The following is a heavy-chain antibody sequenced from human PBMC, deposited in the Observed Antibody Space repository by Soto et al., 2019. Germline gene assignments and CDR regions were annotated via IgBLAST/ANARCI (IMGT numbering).Heavy chain of an antibody. CDR3: ATVTIVGATPYDFAY. V-gene: IGHV4-39*01. J-gene: IGHJ4*02. CDR2: IYYSGST. Sequence: QLQLQESGPGLVKPSETLSLTCTVSGGPFDSTGYYWAWVRQPPGQGLEWLAYIYYSGSTYYNPSLSSRLTISVVTSRNQLAMSLSSVTAAVTAVYHCATVTIVGATPYDFAYWGQGTPVTVSS. D-gene: IGHD1-26*01. CDR1: GGPFDSTGYY.